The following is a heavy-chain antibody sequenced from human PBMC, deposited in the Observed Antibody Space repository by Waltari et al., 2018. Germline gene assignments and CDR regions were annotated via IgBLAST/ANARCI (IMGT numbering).Heavy chain of an antibody. CDR3: AREIGIGAFDI. V-gene: IGHV3-48*04. Sequence: EVQLVESGGGLVQPGGSLRLSCAASGFTFSSHSMTGVRQAPGKGLEWVSYISSSSSTIYYADSVKGRFTISRDNAKNSLYLQMNSLRAEDTAVYYCAREIGIGAFDIWGQGTMVTVSS. D-gene: IGHD1-26*01. CDR1: GFTFSSHS. J-gene: IGHJ3*02. CDR2: ISSSSSTI.